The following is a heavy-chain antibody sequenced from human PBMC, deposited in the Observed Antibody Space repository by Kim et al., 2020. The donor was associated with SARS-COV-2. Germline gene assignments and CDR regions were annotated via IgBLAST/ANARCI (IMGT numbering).Heavy chain of an antibody. Sequence: GGSLRLSCVASGFTFSTYAMTWVRQAPGKGLEWVSTVSGSGDSTNYADSVKGRFTIYRDTSKNTLYLQMNSLRAEDTAVYYCSRGDCSSASGYTTDSWG. CDR2: VSGSGDST. V-gene: IGHV3-23*01. CDR3: SRGDCSSASGYTTDS. D-gene: IGHD2-2*02. CDR1: GFTFSTYA. J-gene: IGHJ5*01.